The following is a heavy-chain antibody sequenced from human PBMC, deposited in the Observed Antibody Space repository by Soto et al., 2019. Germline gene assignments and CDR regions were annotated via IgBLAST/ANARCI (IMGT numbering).Heavy chain of an antibody. CDR2: FNPILSMS. V-gene: IGHV1-69*02. J-gene: IGHJ4*02. CDR3: ATSYASGYRALDY. Sequence: QVQLVQSGAEVKQPGSSVKVSCKASGDTFNFYTINWVRQAPGLGLEWMGRFNPILSMSNSALRFQGRVTLTADKSTSTTYMVLTSLRSEDTTVYYWATSYASGYRALDYWGQGVRVTVSS. D-gene: IGHD3-10*01. CDR1: GDTFNFYT.